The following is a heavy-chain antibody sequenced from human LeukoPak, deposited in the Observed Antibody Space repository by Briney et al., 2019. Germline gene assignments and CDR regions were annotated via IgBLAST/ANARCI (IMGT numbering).Heavy chain of an antibody. CDR1: GGSISSGSYY. V-gene: IGHV4-61*02. D-gene: IGHD2-2*01. CDR3: ARGTRPWYEGYFDY. J-gene: IGHJ4*03. Sequence: SETLSLTCTVAGGSISSGSYYWRWIRQPAGKGLEWIGRIYISECTNYYPSLKSRVTIIIHTPKNMFSLNLRSVNAAVSAVYYCARGTRPWYEGYFDYGGEGTLVTVSS. CDR2: IYISECT.